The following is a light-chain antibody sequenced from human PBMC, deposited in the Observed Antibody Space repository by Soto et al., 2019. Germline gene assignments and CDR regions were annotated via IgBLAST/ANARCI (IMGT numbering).Light chain of an antibody. CDR1: QSVIIS. Sequence: EVVLTQSPATRSLPPGERATLSCRARQSVIISLALYQQKPVLAPRLLSCDALKRATGIPVRVSGRGAGTDFTLTTSSLELEDFALYYCQQRSNWLITFGQGTRLEIK. V-gene: IGKV3-11*01. J-gene: IGKJ5*01. CDR3: QQRSNWLIT. CDR2: DAL.